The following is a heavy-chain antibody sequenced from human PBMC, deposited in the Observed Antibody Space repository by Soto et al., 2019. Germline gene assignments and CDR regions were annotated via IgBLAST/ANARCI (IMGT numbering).Heavy chain of an antibody. CDR2: IKPDNGDT. D-gene: IGHD5-12*01. CDR1: GYPFSKYG. J-gene: IGHJ5*02. V-gene: IGHV1-18*04. Sequence: QLQLVQSGAEVEWPGASVRVSCKAYGYPFSKYGISWIRQAPGQGLEWMGWIKPDNGDTNYAQKFQGRVTMTTDTSSNTAYMELRSLRSDDTAVYYCATSYDSGFDPWGQGTLVSVSS. CDR3: ATSYDSGFDP.